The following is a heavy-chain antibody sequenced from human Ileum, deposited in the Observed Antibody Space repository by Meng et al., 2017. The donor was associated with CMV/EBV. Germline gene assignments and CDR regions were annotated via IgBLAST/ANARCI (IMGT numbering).Heavy chain of an antibody. CDR2: ISSSGSTI. V-gene: IGHV3-11*01. Sequence: GESLKISCAASGFTFSDYYMSCIRQAPGKGLECVSYISSSGSTIYYADSVKGRFTMSRDNAKNSLYLQMNSLRAEDTAVYYCARVSSSCFYYWGQGTLVTVSS. CDR3: ARVSSSCFYY. D-gene: IGHD6-13*01. CDR1: GFTFSDYY. J-gene: IGHJ4*02.